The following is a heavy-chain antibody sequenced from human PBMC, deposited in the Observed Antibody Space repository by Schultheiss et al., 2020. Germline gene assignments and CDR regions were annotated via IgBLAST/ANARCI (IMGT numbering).Heavy chain of an antibody. J-gene: IGHJ4*02. CDR3: ARDWQWLAYFDY. CDR2: ISGSGGST. CDR1: GFTFSSYA. Sequence: GGSLRLSCAASGFTFSSYAMSWVRQAPGKGLEWVSAISGSGGSTYYADSVKGRFTISRDNSKNTLYLQMNSLRDEDTAVYYCARDWQWLAYFDYWGQGTLVTVSS. D-gene: IGHD6-19*01. V-gene: IGHV3-23*01.